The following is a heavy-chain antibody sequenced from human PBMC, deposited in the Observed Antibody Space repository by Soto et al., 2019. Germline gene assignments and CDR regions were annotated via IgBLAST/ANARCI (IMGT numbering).Heavy chain of an antibody. CDR3: ARDNSNPTGSDIVVVVAAIPRNQLDY. CDR2: ISAYNGNT. D-gene: IGHD2-15*01. J-gene: IGHJ4*02. CDR1: GYTFTSYG. Sequence: GASVKVSCKASGYTFTSYGISWVRQAPGQGLEWMGWISAYNGNTNYAQKLQGRVTMTTDTSTSTAYMELRSLRSDDTAVYYCARDNSNPTGSDIVVVVAAIPRNQLDYWGQGTLVTVSS. V-gene: IGHV1-18*01.